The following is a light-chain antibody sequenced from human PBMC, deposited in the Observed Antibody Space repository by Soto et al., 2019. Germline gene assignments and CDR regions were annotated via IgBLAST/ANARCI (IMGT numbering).Light chain of an antibody. CDR2: GAS. J-gene: IGKJ2*01. Sequence: EIALTQSPGTLSLSQGERATLSCRASQSVYSNYVDWYQQKPGQAPRLLIYGASSSATGIPDRFSGSGSGTDFTLLISRLGPEDFAVYYCHQYGSAPPTFGQRTKLEIK. CDR1: QSVYSNY. V-gene: IGKV3-20*01. CDR3: HQYGSAPPT.